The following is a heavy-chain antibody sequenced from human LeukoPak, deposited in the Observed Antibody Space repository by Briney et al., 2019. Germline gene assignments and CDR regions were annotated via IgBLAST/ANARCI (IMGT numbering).Heavy chain of an antibody. CDR1: GGSISSGGYY. J-gene: IGHJ5*02. Sequence: SETLSLTCTVSGGSISSGGYYWSWIRQHPGKGLEWIGCIYYSGKTYDSPSLKSQVTISVDTSKNQFSLKLSSVTAADTAVYYCARVYGANPPDAWGQGTLVTVSS. D-gene: IGHD4-17*01. CDR3: ARVYGANPPDA. V-gene: IGHV4-31*01. CDR2: IYYSGKT.